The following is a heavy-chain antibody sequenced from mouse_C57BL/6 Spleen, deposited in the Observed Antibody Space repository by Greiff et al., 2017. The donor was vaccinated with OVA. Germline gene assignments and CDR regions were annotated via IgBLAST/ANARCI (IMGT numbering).Heavy chain of an antibody. V-gene: IGHV1-80*01. CDR1: GYAFSSYW. J-gene: IGHJ2*01. D-gene: IGHD2-5*01. Sequence: QVQLQQSGAELVKPGASVKISCKASGYAFSSYWMNWVKQRPGKGLEWIGQIYPGDGDTNYNGKFKGKATLTADKSSSTAYMQLSSLTSEDSAVYFCAREDSNYACSDYWGQGTTLTVSS. CDR3: AREDSNYACSDY. CDR2: IYPGDGDT.